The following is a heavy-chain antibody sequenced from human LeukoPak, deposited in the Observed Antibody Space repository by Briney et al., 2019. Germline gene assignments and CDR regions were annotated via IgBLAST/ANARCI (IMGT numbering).Heavy chain of an antibody. CDR1: GFTFSSYW. D-gene: IGHD5-12*01. CDR3: TGRGSAARWLDP. V-gene: IGHV3-74*01. Sequence: PGGSLRLSCAASGFTFSSYWMHWVRQAPGKGLVWVSRINSDGSTTNYADSVKGRFTISRDNAENTLYLQMNSLRVEDTAVYYSTGRGSAARWLDPWGQGTLVTVSS. CDR2: INSDGSTT. J-gene: IGHJ5*02.